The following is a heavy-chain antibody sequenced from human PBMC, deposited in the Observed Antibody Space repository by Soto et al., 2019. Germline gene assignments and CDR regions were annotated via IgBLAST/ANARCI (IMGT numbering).Heavy chain of an antibody. V-gene: IGHV4-59*01. CDR3: ARGTSWQLPFDY. Sequence: QVQLQESGPGLVKPSETLSLTCTVSSDSISSYYWSWIRQPPGKRLEWIGYISYSGSTDYSPSLQSRVTISGDTSKNQFSLKVSSVTAADTAVYYCARGTSWQLPFDYWGQGTLVTVSS. CDR1: SDSISSYY. CDR2: ISYSGST. J-gene: IGHJ4*02. D-gene: IGHD6-13*01.